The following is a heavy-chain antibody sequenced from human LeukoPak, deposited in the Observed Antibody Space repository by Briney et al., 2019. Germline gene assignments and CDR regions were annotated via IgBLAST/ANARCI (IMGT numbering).Heavy chain of an antibody. CDR2: IYRSGST. CDR1: GYSISSGYY. J-gene: IGHJ4*02. Sequence: PSETLSLTCTVSGYSISSGYYWGWIRQPPGKGLEWIGSIYRSGSTYYNPSLKSRVTISADTSKNQFSLKLSSVTAADTAVYYCARSTTGTTWFDYWGQGTLVTVSS. V-gene: IGHV4-38-2*02. CDR3: ARSTTGTTWFDY. D-gene: IGHD1-1*01.